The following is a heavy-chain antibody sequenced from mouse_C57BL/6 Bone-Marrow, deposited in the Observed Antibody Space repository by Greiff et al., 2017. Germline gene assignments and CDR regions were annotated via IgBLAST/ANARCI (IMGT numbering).Heavy chain of an antibody. V-gene: IGHV1-69*01. Sequence: QVQLKQPGAELVMPGASVKLSCKASGYTFNSSWMHWVKQRPGQGLEWIGEIDPSDSYTNYNQKFKGKSTLTVDKSSSTAYMQLSSLTSEDSAVYYCARGGWLRRNWFAYWGQGTLVTVSA. J-gene: IGHJ3*01. D-gene: IGHD2-2*01. CDR1: GYTFNSSW. CDR3: ARGGWLRRNWFAY. CDR2: IDPSDSYT.